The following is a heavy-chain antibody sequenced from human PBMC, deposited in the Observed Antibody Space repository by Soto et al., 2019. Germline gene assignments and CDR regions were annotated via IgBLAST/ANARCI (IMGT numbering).Heavy chain of an antibody. V-gene: IGHV1-8*01. CDR2: MNPNSGNT. Sequence: ASVKVSCNASGYTFTSYDINWVRQATGQGLEWMGWMNPNSGNTGYAQKFQGRVTMTRNTSISTAYMELSSLRSEDTAVYYCARGAFGYSYGYYYFYCMDDWGQGTTVTVSS. CDR1: GYTFTSYD. D-gene: IGHD5-18*01. CDR3: ARGAFGYSYGYYYFYCMDD. J-gene: IGHJ6*02.